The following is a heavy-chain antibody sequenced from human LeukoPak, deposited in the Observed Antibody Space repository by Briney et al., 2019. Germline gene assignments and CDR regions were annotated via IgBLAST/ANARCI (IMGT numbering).Heavy chain of an antibody. CDR2: ISYDGSKK. CDR1: GFTFSSYA. J-gene: IGHJ4*02. Sequence: GGSLRLSCAASGFTFSSYAMHWVRQAPGKGLEWVAVISYDGSKKYYADSVKGRFTISRDNVQNTLYLQMNSLRADDTAVYYCASEGFYYWGPGTQFTVSS. CDR3: ASEGFYY. V-gene: IGHV3-30*04.